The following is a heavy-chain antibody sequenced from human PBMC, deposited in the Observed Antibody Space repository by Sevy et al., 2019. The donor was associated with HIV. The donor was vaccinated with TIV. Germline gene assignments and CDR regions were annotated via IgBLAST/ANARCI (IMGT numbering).Heavy chain of an antibody. CDR2: INPNSGGT. CDR1: GYTFTGYY. J-gene: IGHJ2*01. V-gene: IGHV1-2*02. Sequence: ASVKVSCKASGYTFTGYYMHWVRQAPGQGLEWMGWINPNSGGTNYPQKLQGRVTMTRDTSISTAYMELSRLRSDDTAVYYCARVGGCSSTSCYWYFDLWGRGTLVTVSS. CDR3: ARVGGCSSTSCYWYFDL. D-gene: IGHD2-2*01.